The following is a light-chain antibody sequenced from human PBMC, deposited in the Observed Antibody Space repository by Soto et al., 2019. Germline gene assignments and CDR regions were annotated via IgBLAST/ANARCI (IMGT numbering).Light chain of an antibody. CDR1: QSFICW. CDR3: QQYRT. CDR2: KAS. V-gene: IGKV1-5*03. J-gene: IGKJ1*01. Sequence: DIQMTQSPSTLSASVGDRVTITCRASQSFICWFACYQQKPGKAPKFLIFKASCLESGVPSRFSGSGSGTEFTLTISSLQPDDFATYYCQQYRTFGQGTKV.